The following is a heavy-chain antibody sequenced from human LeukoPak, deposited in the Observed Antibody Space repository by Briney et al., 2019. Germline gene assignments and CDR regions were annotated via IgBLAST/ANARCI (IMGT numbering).Heavy chain of an antibody. Sequence: SETLSLTCTVSGDSIGSTTTYYWGWIRQPPGKGLEWIGNVNYRGTPHYDPSLTSRVTMSLDTSKNHFSLKLTSVTAADTAIYYCARALSGYGSGKGYFDSWGQGTLVTVPS. CDR2: VNYRGTP. CDR3: ARALSGYGSGKGYFDS. CDR1: GDSIGSTTTYY. J-gene: IGHJ4*02. D-gene: IGHD3-10*01. V-gene: IGHV4-39*07.